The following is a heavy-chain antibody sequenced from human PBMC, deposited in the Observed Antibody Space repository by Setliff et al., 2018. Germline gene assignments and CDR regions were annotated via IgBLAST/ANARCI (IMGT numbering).Heavy chain of an antibody. V-gene: IGHV1-8*03. J-gene: IGHJ4*02. CDR3: ARGLLWFGEPSW. D-gene: IGHD3-10*01. CDR1: GYTFTSYD. Sequence: ASLKVSCKASGYTFTSYDINWVRQATGQGLEWMGWMNPNSGNTGYAQKFQGRVTITRNTSISTAYMELSSLRSEDTAVYYCARGLLWFGEPSWWGQGTLVTVSS. CDR2: MNPNSGNT.